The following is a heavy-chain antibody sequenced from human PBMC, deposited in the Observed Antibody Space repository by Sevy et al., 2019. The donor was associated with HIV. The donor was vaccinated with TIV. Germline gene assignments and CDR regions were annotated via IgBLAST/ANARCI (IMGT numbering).Heavy chain of an antibody. CDR2: ISYDGSHK. D-gene: IGHD3-10*01. CDR1: GFTFNTYG. Sequence: GGSLRLSCAASGFTFNTYGLHWVRQAPGKGLEWLTVISYDGSHKDYADSVKGRFTISRDNSKNTVYLQMNSLRAEDTAVYYCAKVGRKGEVRERESFDYWGQGTLVTVSS. V-gene: IGHV3-30*18. J-gene: IGHJ4*01. CDR3: AKVGRKGEVRERESFDY.